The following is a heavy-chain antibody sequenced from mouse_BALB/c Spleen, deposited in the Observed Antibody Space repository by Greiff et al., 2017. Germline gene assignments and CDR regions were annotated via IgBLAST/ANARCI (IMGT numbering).Heavy chain of an antibody. J-gene: IGHJ4*01. CDR3: NARGNCHRYAMDY. Sequence: EVKLQESGAELVRSGASVKLSCTASGFNINDYYMHWVKQRPEQGLEWIGWIDPENGDTEYAPKFQGKATMTADTSSNTAYLQLSSLTSEDTAVYYCNARGNCHRYAMDYWGQGTSVTVSS. CDR1: GFNINDYY. CDR2: IDPENGDT. D-gene: IGHD2-1*01. V-gene: IGHV14-4*02.